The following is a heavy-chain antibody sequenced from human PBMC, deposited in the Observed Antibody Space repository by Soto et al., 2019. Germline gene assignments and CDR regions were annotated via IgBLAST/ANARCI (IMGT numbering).Heavy chain of an antibody. CDR1: GGTLSNYG. D-gene: IGHD1-20*01. CDR2: FIPIFETA. Sequence: QGQLVQSGAEVKKPGSSVKVSCKASGGTLSNYGFSWVRQAPGQGLEWMGAFIPIFETAKYAQKFQGRVRITADECTSTVYMELSSLRYEDTAVYHCARVGYNNNGHMDWLDPWGQGTLVTVSS. CDR3: ARVGYNNNGHMDWLDP. J-gene: IGHJ5*02. V-gene: IGHV1-69*01.